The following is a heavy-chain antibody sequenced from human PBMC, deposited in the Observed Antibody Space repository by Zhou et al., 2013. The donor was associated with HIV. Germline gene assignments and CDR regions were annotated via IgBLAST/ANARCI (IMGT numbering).Heavy chain of an antibody. D-gene: IGHD1-1*01. CDR2: ISVDTGDT. CDR3: ATQLSLDN. CDR1: GYTFTNYG. J-gene: IGHJ4*02. Sequence: VQLVQSGAEMKKPGASVKVSCKTSGYTFTNYGISWVRQAPGQGLEWMGWISVDTGDTNYAQKFQDRVTMATDTSTSTAYMELKSLRSDDTAMYYCATQLSLDNWGQGTRVTVSS. V-gene: IGHV1-18*01.